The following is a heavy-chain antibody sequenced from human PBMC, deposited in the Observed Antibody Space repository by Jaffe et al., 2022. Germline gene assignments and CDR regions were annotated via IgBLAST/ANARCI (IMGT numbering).Heavy chain of an antibody. Sequence: QVQLVQSGAEVKKPGSSVKVSCKTSGYTFGTYGITWVRQAPGQGLEWMGVIIPILGTPNYAQRFQGRVTITTDESTNTVYMEVDSLRSDDTAIYYCARQWQGGSLAYWGQGTLVTVSS. CDR2: IIPILGTP. J-gene: IGHJ4*02. D-gene: IGHD3-3*01. CDR3: ARQWQGGSLAY. V-gene: IGHV1-69*05. CDR1: GYTFGTYG.